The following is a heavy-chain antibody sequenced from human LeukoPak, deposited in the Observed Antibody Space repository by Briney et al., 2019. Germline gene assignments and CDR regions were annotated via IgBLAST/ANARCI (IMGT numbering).Heavy chain of an antibody. CDR2: IRSKAYGGTT. Sequence: GGSLRLSCTASGFTFGDYAMSWVRQAPGKGLEWVGFIRSKAYGGTTEYAASVKGRFTISRDDSKSIAYLQMNSLKTEDTAVYYCTREDLATALVVNWGQGTLVTVSS. D-gene: IGHD2-21*02. J-gene: IGHJ4*02. CDR1: GFTFGDYA. CDR3: TREDLATALVVN. V-gene: IGHV3-49*04.